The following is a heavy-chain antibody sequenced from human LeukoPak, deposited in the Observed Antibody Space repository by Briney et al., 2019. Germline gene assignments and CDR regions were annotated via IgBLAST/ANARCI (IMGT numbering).Heavy chain of an antibody. CDR3: ARSEYSSSSSDY. V-gene: IGHV4-34*01. CDR1: GGSFRGYY. D-gene: IGHD6-6*01. J-gene: IGHJ4*02. CDR2: INHSGST. Sequence: SETLSLTCAVYGGSFRGYYWSWIPQPPGKGLEWIGEINHSGSTNYNPSLKSRVTISVDTSKNQFSLKLSSVTAADTAVYYCARSEYSSSSSDYWGQGTLVTVSS.